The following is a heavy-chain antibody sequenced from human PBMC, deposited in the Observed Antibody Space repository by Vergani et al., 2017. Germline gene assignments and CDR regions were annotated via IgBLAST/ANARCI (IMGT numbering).Heavy chain of an antibody. Sequence: EVQLLESGGGLVQPGGSLRLSCAASGFTFSTYSMTWVRQAPGKGLEWVSTISSDGGSTYYADSVKGRFTISRDNSKNTLSLQMNSLTAEDTAIYYCAGPKGTSAYYYGGFDYWGEGMLVTVSS. V-gene: IGHV3-23*01. CDR1: GFTFSTYS. J-gene: IGHJ4*02. D-gene: IGHD3-22*01. CDR3: AGPKGTSAYYYGGFDY. CDR2: ISSDGGST.